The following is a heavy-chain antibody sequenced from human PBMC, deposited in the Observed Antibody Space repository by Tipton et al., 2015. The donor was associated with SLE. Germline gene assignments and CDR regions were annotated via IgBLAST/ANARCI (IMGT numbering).Heavy chain of an antibody. Sequence: TLSLTCAVYGWSFSGYYWSWIRRPPGKGLEWIGEINHGGGTYRNPSLMSRVTISVDTSKTQFSLIVTSVTAADTAVYYCVRGPWAYYYYMDVWGKGTKVTVSS. V-gene: IGHV4-34*01. J-gene: IGHJ6*03. CDR1: GWSFSGYY. D-gene: IGHD7-27*01. CDR2: INHGGGT. CDR3: VRGPWAYYYYMDV.